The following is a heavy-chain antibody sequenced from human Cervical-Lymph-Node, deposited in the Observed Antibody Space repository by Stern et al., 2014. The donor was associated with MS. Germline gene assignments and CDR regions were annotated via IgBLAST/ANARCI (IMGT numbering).Heavy chain of an antibody. D-gene: IGHD3-16*01. CDR2: FDPEDGET. CDR3: ATDGGEGDYGWGGNWFDP. CDR1: GHTLTELS. Sequence: QVQLVESGAEVKKPGASVKVSCKVSGHTLTELSMHWVRQAPGKGLEWMGGFDPEDGETIYAQKFQGRVTMTEDTSTDTAYMELSSLRSEDTAVYYCATDGGEGDYGWGGNWFDPWGQGTLVSVYS. V-gene: IGHV1-24*01. J-gene: IGHJ5*02.